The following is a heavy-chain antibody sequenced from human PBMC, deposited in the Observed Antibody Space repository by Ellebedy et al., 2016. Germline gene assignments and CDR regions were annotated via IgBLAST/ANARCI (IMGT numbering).Heavy chain of an antibody. CDR3: ANRPNGVGYLQF. CDR2: IASDGGNK. D-gene: IGHD1-26*01. V-gene: IGHV3-30*18. Sequence: GESLKISXAASGFTFTNYDMHWVRQAPGKGLEWVAVIASDGGNKYYADSAKGRFIISRDNSKETLDLQMNSLRAEDTAIYYCANRPNGVGYLQFWGQGTLVIVSS. CDR1: GFTFTNYD. J-gene: IGHJ1*01.